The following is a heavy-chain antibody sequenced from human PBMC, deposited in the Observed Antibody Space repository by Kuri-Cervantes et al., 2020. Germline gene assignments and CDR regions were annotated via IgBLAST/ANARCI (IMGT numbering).Heavy chain of an antibody. CDR2: IWYDGSNK. V-gene: IGHV3-33*01. J-gene: IGHJ6*02. D-gene: IGHD3-9*01. CDR3: ARGIYYDILTGYYPRYGMDV. CDR1: GLTFSSYG. Sequence: LTYAASGLTFSSYGMHWVRQAPGRGLEWVAVIWYDGSNKYYADSVKGRFTISRDNSKNTLYLQMNSLSAEDTAVYYCARGIYYDILTGYYPRYGMDVWGQGTTVTVSS.